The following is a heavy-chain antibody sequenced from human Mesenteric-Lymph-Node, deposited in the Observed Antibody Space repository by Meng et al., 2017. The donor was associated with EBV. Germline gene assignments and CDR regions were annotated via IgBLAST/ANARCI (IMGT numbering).Heavy chain of an antibody. CDR1: GGSISSSY. CDR3: ARDSSGYYFYDY. V-gene: IGHV4-59*01. CDR2: IYHSGST. J-gene: IGHJ4*02. D-gene: IGHD3-22*01. Sequence: QVQLHESGPGRVKPSESLSRTCTVSGGSISSSYWSWSRRPAGKGLELIGYIYHSGSTNYHPSLKSRVSFSIDTSKNQFSLKLSSVTAADTAVYYCARDSSGYYFYDYWGQGSLVTVSS.